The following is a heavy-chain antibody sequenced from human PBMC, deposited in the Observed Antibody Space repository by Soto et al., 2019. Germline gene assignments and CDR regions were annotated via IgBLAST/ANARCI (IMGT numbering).Heavy chain of an antibody. D-gene: IGHD3-22*01. CDR1: GFTFSSSG. J-gene: IGHJ3*02. V-gene: IGHV3-30*03. CDR2: ISYDGSNK. Sequence: PGGSLRLSCAASGFTFSSSGMHWVRQAPGKGLEWVAVISYDGSNKYYADSLKGRFTISRDNSKNTLFLQMNSLRAEDTAVYYCASLVVVPTTRADAFDIWGQGTMVTVSS. CDR3: ASLVVVPTTRADAFDI.